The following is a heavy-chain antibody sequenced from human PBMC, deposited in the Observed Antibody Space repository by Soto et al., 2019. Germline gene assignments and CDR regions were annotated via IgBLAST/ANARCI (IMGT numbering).Heavy chain of an antibody. J-gene: IGHJ4*02. CDR1: GGSFSGYY. V-gene: IGHV4-34*01. CDR3: ARGDILTGYYLDY. CDR2: IILSGST. Sequence: SETLSLTCAVYGGSFSGYYWSWIRQPPGKGLECIGKIILSGSTNYNPSLKIRFPISVDTSKTQFSLKLSFVTSADTVVYYCARGDILTGYYLDYWGQGTLVTVPS. D-gene: IGHD3-9*01.